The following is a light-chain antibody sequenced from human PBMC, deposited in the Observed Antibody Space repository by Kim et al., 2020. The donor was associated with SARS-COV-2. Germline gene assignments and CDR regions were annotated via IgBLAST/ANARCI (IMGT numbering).Light chain of an antibody. CDR2: DVS. V-gene: IGLV2-14*01. CDR1: SSDVGGYNY. J-gene: IGLJ2*01. Sequence: QSALTQPASVSGSPGQSITISCTGTSSDVGGYNYVSCYQQHPGKAPKLMIYDVSKRPSGVSDRFSGSKSGNTASLTISGLQAEDEADYYCCSYTTSMTSVFGGGTKLTVL. CDR3: CSYTTSMTSV.